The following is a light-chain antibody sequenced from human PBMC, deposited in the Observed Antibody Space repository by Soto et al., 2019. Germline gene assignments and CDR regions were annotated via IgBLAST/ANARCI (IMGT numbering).Light chain of an antibody. CDR2: EDD. Sequence: NFMLTQPHSVSESPGKTVTISCTRSSGSIASNYVQWYQQRPGSAPTTVIYEDDQRPSGVPDRFSGSIDSSSNSASLTISGLKTEDEADYCCQSYDSSNHVVFGGGTKPTVL. CDR1: SGSIASNY. CDR3: QSYDSSNHVV. V-gene: IGLV6-57*04. J-gene: IGLJ2*01.